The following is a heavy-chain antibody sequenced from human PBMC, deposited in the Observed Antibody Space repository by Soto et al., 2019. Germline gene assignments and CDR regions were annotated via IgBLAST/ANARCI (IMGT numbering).Heavy chain of an antibody. V-gene: IGHV3-11*01. CDR3: AIDLCQLMYNNYSFYYLDV. D-gene: IGHD1-1*01. Sequence: QVHLVESGGGLVKPGGSLRLSCAASGFTFSDYQMSWIRQAPGKGLEWVSYIGSSGLSVYYEDSVKGRFTISRDNANNSLYLEMNSLRAEDSAVYYCAIDLCQLMYNNYSFYYLDVWGNGTTVSVSS. J-gene: IGHJ6*03. CDR1: GFTFSDYQ. CDR2: IGSSGLSV.